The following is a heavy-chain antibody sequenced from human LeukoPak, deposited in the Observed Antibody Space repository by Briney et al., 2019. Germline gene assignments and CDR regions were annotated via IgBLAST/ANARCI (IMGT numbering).Heavy chain of an antibody. J-gene: IGHJ4*02. CDR3: ALLAVASDFDY. CDR1: GFMLSSFE. V-gene: IGHV3-48*03. Sequence: GGSLRLSCAASGFMLSSFEVYWVRQAPGKGLEWVSYISSGASTMYYADSVKGRFTISRDNAKNSLFLQMNSLRAEDTAVYYCALLAVASDFDYWGQGTLVTVSS. CDR2: ISSGASTM. D-gene: IGHD6-19*01.